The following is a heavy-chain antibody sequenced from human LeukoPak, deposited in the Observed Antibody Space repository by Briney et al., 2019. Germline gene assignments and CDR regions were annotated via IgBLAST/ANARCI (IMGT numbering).Heavy chain of an antibody. CDR2: IYYSGST. CDR3: ARLSIAVAGPDY. D-gene: IGHD6-19*01. CDR1: NYSISNGYY. V-gene: IGHV4-38-2*02. J-gene: IGHJ4*02. Sequence: SETLSLTCTVSNYSISNGYYWGWIRQPPGKGLEWIGSIYYSGSTYYNPSLKSRVTISVDTSKNQFSLKLSSVTAADTAVYYCARLSIAVAGPDYWGQGTLVTVSS.